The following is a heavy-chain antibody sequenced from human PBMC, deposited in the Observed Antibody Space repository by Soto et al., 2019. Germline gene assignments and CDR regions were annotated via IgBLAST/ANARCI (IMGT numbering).Heavy chain of an antibody. D-gene: IGHD2-2*01. J-gene: IGHJ4*02. Sequence: EVQLVESGGGLVQPGGSLRLSYVASGFMFNSYSMNWVRQAPGKGLEWISYINSGSTSVLYADSVKGRFTISRDNARNSLYLQMNSLRAEDTAVYYCASSTSPDAYWGQGTLVTVSS. V-gene: IGHV3-48*01. CDR1: GFMFNSYS. CDR2: INSGSTSV. CDR3: ASSTSPDAY.